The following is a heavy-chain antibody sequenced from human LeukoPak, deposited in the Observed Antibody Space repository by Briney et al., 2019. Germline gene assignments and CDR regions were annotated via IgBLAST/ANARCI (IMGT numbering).Heavy chain of an antibody. CDR1: GGSISSSN. D-gene: IGHD1-14*01. V-gene: IGHV3-23*01. CDR2: ISGGGGST. Sequence: ETLSLTCAVSGGSISSSNWWSWVRQAPGKGLEWVSGISGGGGSTYYADSVKGRFTISRDNSKNTLYLQMDSLRAEDTALYYCAKGSGINHYHWIDPWGQGTLVTVSS. J-gene: IGHJ5*02. CDR3: AKGSGINHYHWIDP.